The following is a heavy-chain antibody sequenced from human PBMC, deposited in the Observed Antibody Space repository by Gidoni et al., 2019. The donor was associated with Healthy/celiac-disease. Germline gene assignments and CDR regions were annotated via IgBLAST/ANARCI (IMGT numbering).Heavy chain of an antibody. CDR3: ARAGTYCGGDCYSDY. Sequence: QVQLVQSGAEVTKPGSSVKVSCKASGGTFSSYAISWVRQAPGQGLEWMGGIIPIFGTANYAQKFQGRVTITADESTSTAYMELSSLRSEDTAVYYCARAGTYCGGDCYSDYWGQGTLVTVSS. D-gene: IGHD2-21*02. J-gene: IGHJ4*02. V-gene: IGHV1-69*01. CDR2: IIPIFGTA. CDR1: GGTFSSYA.